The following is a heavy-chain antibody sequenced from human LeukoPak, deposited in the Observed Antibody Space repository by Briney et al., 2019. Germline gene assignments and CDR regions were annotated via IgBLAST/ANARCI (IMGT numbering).Heavy chain of an antibody. CDR1: GGSISSSSYY. Sequence: SETLSLTCTVSGGSISSSSYYWGWIRQPPGTGLEWIGSIYYSGSTYYNPSLKSRVTISVDTSKNQFSLKLSSVTAADTAVYYCATCPYYDILTGYYTPFDYWGQGTLVTVSS. CDR3: ATCPYYDILTGYYTPFDY. CDR2: IYYSGST. D-gene: IGHD3-9*01. V-gene: IGHV4-39*07. J-gene: IGHJ4*02.